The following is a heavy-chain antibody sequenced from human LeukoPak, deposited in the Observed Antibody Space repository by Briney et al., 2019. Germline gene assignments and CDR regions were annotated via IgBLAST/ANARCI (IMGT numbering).Heavy chain of an antibody. CDR2: IYHSGST. CDR3: ARHSGSSWYPSSHSMDV. D-gene: IGHD6-13*01. V-gene: IGHV4-38-2*01. CDR1: GYSISIGYY. Sequence: SPSETLSLTCAVSGYSISIGYYWGGSRQPPGQGREGIGSIYHSGSTYYNPPLKSRVTISVDTSKNQFSLKLSSVTAADTAVYYCARHSGSSWYPSSHSMDVWGKGTPVTVSS. J-gene: IGHJ6*03.